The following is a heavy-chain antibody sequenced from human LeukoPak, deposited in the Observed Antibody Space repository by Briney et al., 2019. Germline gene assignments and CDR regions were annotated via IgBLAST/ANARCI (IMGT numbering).Heavy chain of an antibody. Sequence: GGSLRLSCAASGFTFNTYTMNWVRQAPGKGLVWVSGINHDGTGTYYADSVKGRFTISRDNAKNTVYLQMNSLSAEDTAVYYCASVFESWGQGFLVTVSS. V-gene: IGHV3-74*01. CDR1: GFTFNTYT. CDR3: ASVFES. CDR2: INHDGTGT. J-gene: IGHJ4*02.